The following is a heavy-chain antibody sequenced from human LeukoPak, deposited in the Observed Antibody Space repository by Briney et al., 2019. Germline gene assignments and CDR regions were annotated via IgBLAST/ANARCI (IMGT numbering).Heavy chain of an antibody. Sequence: GASVKVSCKASGYTFTSYYMHWVRQAPGQGLEWMGWINPNSGGTNYAQKFQGRVTMTRDTSISTAYMELSRLRSDDTAVYYCASSVRDSSGYYSFNYWGQGTLVTVSS. CDR1: GYTFTSYY. J-gene: IGHJ4*02. D-gene: IGHD3-22*01. CDR2: INPNSGGT. CDR3: ASSVRDSSGYYSFNY. V-gene: IGHV1-2*02.